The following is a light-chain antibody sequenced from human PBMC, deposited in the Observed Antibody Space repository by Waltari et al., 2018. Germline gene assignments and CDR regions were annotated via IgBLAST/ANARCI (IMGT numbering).Light chain of an antibody. J-gene: IGKJ1*01. CDR2: KAS. V-gene: IGKV1-5*03. Sequence: DIQMTQSPSTVSASVGDRVNITCRASQSISTWLAWYQQKPGKAPKLLIYKASSLESGVPSRFSGSGSGTEFTLTISSLQPDDFATYYCQQYSSYPWTFGQGTKVEIK. CDR1: QSISTW. CDR3: QQYSSYPWT.